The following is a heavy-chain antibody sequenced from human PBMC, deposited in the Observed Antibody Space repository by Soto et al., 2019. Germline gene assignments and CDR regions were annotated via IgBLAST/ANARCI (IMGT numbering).Heavy chain of an antibody. Sequence: WALRISCAASGFTFSSYGMHWVRQAPGKGLEWVAVISYDGSNKYYADSVKGRFTISRDNSKNTLYLQMNSLRAEDTAVYYCAKDHHSSYWGQGTLVTVSS. CDR2: ISYDGSNK. CDR1: GFTFSSYG. CDR3: AKDHHSSY. V-gene: IGHV3-30*18. J-gene: IGHJ4*02.